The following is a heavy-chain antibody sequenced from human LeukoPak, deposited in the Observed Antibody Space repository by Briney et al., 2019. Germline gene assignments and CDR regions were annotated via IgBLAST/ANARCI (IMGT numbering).Heavy chain of an antibody. CDR3: ARDPPDIVVVPAARLWFDP. Sequence: GGSLRLSCAASGFTFSDYYMSWIRQAPGKGLEWVSYISSSGSTIYYADFVKGRFTISRDNAKNSLYLQMNSLRAEDTAVYYCARDPPDIVVVPAARLWFDPWGQGTLVTVSS. J-gene: IGHJ5*02. CDR2: ISSSGSTI. CDR1: GFTFSDYY. V-gene: IGHV3-11*04. D-gene: IGHD2-2*01.